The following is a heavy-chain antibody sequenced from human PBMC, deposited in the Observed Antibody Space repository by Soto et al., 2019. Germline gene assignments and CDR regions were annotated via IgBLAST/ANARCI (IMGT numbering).Heavy chain of an antibody. CDR3: ARVTSIPYYFDY. V-gene: IGHV4-59*01. J-gene: IGHJ4*02. D-gene: IGHD3-3*02. CDR1: RWSTSHYY. Sequence: SRWSTSHYYKSWIRQPPGKGLEWIGYIYYSGSTNYNPSLKSRVTISVDTSKNQFSLKLSSVTAADTAVYYCARVTSIPYYFDYWGQGALVTVSS. CDR2: IYYSGST.